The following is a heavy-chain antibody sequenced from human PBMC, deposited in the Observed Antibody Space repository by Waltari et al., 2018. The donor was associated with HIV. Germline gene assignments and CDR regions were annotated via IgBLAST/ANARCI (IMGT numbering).Heavy chain of an antibody. V-gene: IGHV3-53*01. CDR3: ATGVRYYGP. D-gene: IGHD3-10*01. CDR1: NFSVSGKH. CDR2: IYPDDTT. J-gene: IGHJ5*02. Sequence: AESGGRLIQPGGYLGLSCTASNFSVSGKHVTGLRQAPEGSLEWVAVIYPDDTTHYADSVRGRFTISRAKTRTTVLLLMSGLFVDDTATYFCATGVRYYGPWGQGTRVTVSS.